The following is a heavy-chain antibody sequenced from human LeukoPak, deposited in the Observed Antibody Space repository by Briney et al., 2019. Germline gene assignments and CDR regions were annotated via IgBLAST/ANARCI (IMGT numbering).Heavy chain of an antibody. CDR3: ARKVVVPAAIRPNYYYYGMDV. D-gene: IGHD2-2*01. V-gene: IGHV4-34*01. J-gene: IGHJ6*02. CDR1: GGSFSGYY. CDR2: INHSGST. Sequence: PSETPSLTCAVYGGSFSGYYWSWIRQPPGKGLEWIGEINHSGSTNYNPSLKSRVTISVDTSKNQFSLKLSSVTAADTAVYYCARKVVVPAAIRPNYYYYGMDVWGQGTTVTVSS.